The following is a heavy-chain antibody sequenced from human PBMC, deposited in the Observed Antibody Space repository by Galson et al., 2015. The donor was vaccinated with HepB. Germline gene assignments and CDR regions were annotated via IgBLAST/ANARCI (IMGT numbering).Heavy chain of an antibody. CDR2: IIPILGIA. J-gene: IGHJ3*02. CDR1: GGTFSSYT. CDR3: ASGKTLLKYQLPPHSAFDI. D-gene: IGHD2-2*01. V-gene: IGHV1-69*02. Sequence: SVKVSCKASGGTFSSYTISWVRQAPGQGLEWMGRIIPILGIANYAQKFQGRVTITADKSTSTAYMELSSLRSEDTAVYYCASGKTLLKYQLPPHSAFDIWGQGTMVTVSS.